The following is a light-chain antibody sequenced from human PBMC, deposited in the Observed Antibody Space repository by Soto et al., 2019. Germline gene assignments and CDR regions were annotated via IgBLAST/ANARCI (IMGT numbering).Light chain of an antibody. Sequence: QSALTQPASVSGSPGQSITISCTGTSSDVGSYNLVSWYQQHPGKAPKPMIYEGSNRPSGVSNRFSGSKSDNTASLTISGLQAEDEADYYCCSYAGSSTYVFGTGTKLTVL. CDR1: SSDVGSYNL. CDR3: CSYAGSSTYV. J-gene: IGLJ1*01. V-gene: IGLV2-23*01. CDR2: EGS.